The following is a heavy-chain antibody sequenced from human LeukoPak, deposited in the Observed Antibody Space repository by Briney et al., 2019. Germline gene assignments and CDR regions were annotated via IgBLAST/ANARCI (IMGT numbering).Heavy chain of an antibody. CDR1: GYTFTSYY. J-gene: IGHJ4*02. Sequence: GASVKVSCKASGYTFTSYYMHWVRQAPGQGLEWMAIINPSGGSTSYAQKFQGRVTMTRDTSTSTVYMELSSLRSEDTAVYYCARDNQGCSSTSCYWGGGGDYWGQGTLVTVSS. D-gene: IGHD2-2*01. V-gene: IGHV1-46*01. CDR2: INPSGGST. CDR3: ARDNQGCSSTSCYWGGGGDY.